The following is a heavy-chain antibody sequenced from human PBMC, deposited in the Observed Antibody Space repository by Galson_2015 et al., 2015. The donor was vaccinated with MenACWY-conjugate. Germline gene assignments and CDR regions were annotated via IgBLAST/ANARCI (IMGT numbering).Heavy chain of an antibody. CDR1: GLSLSSHAEL. Sequence: PALVKPTQTLTLTCTFSGLSLSSHAELVGWVRQPPGKAPEWLAFVYWNDDKRYSPSLRSRLTITKETSRNQVVLTMTNMDPADTSIFYCAYRTHVTSVDFWGQGTLVTVSS. CDR3: AYRTHVTSVDF. V-gene: IGHV2-5*01. J-gene: IGHJ4*02. D-gene: IGHD2-21*02. CDR2: VYWNDDK.